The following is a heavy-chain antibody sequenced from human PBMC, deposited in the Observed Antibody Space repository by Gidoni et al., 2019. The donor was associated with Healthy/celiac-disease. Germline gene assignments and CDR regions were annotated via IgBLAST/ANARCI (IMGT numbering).Heavy chain of an antibody. CDR1: GFTFSSYA. D-gene: IGHD5-12*01. Sequence: QVQLVESGGGVVQPGRSLRLYCAASGFTFSSYAMRWVRQAPGKGLAWVAVISYDGSNKYYADSVKGRFTISRDNSKNTLYLQMNSLRAEDTAVYYCARDEYSGYDYLLVYWGQGTLVTVSS. J-gene: IGHJ4*02. CDR2: ISYDGSNK. V-gene: IGHV3-30-3*01. CDR3: ARDEYSGYDYLLVY.